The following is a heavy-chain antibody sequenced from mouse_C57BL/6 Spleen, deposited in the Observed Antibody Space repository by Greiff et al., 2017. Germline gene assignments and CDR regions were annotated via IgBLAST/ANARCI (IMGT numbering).Heavy chain of an antibody. CDR1: GFTFSSYA. V-gene: IGHV5-4*01. CDR2: ISAGGSYT. J-gene: IGHJ2*01. Sequence: EVHLVESGGGLVKPGGSLKLSCAASGFTFSSYAMSWVRQTPEKRLEWVATISAGGSYTYYPDNVKGRFTISRDNAKNNLYLQMSHLKSEDTAMYDCARGGYYDYDGGYFDYWGQGTTLTVSS. D-gene: IGHD2-4*01. CDR3: ARGGYYDYDGGYFDY.